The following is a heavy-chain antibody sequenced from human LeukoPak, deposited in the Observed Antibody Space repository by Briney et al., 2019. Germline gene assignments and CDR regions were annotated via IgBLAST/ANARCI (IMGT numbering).Heavy chain of an antibody. CDR1: GFTFSSYA. D-gene: IGHD6-19*01. V-gene: IGHV3-30*04. J-gene: IGHJ3*02. CDR2: ISYDGSNK. Sequence: GGSLRLSCAASGFTFSSYAMHWVRQAPGKGLEWVAVISYDGSNKYYADSVKGRFTISRDNSKNTLYLQMNSLRAEDTAVYYCARSIGWSSGWPDAFDIWGQGTMVTVSS. CDR3: ARSIGWSSGWPDAFDI.